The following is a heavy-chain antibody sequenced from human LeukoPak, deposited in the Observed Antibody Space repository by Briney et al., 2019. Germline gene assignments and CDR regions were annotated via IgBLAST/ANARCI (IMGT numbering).Heavy chain of an antibody. CDR2: IYYSGST. J-gene: IGHJ4*02. Sequence: SETLSLTCTVSGGSISSYYWSWIRQPPGKGLEWIGYIYYSGSTNYNPSLKSRVTISVDMSKNQFSLKLSSVTAADTAVYYCARGPARRYCSGGSCYSVDYWGQGTLVTVSS. CDR3: ARGPARRYCSGGSCYSVDY. CDR1: GGSISSYY. D-gene: IGHD2-15*01. V-gene: IGHV4-59*01.